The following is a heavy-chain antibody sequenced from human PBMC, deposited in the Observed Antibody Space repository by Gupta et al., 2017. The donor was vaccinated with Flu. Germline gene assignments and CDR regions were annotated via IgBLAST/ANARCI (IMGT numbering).Heavy chain of an antibody. CDR2: VFSSGYT. V-gene: IGHV4-59*01. Sequence: QVQLQESGPGLVKPSETLSLTCTVSGASMDNYCWSWIRQPPGEGLEWLGYVFSSGYTSYNPSLESRVTISVDTSRNHFSLTLKSVTAADTAVYFCARVGYDSNGYYDHFDHWGQGTLVTVSS. J-gene: IGHJ4*02. CDR3: ARVGYDSNGYYDHFDH. D-gene: IGHD3-22*01. CDR1: GASMDNYC.